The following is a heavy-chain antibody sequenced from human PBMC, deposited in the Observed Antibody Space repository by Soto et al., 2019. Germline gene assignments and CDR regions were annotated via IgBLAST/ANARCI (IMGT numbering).Heavy chain of an antibody. J-gene: IGHJ4*02. Sequence: PSETLSLTCTVSGGSISSGDYYWSWIRQPPGKGLEWIGYIYYSGSTYYNPSLKSRVTISVDTSKNQFSLKLSSVTAADTAVYYCARIRWGGPVYYFDYWGQGTLVTVSS. V-gene: IGHV4-30-4*01. CDR1: GGSISSGDYY. D-gene: IGHD3-10*01. CDR3: ARIRWGGPVYYFDY. CDR2: IYYSGST.